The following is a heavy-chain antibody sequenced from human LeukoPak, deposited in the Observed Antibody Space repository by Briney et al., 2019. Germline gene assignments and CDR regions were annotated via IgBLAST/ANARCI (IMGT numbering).Heavy chain of an antibody. CDR2: IYYSGST. CDR1: GGSISSSSYY. CDR3: ARRVVYSNYENWFDP. Sequence: PSETLSLTCTVSGGSISSSSYYWGWIRQPPGKGLEWIGSIYYSGSTYYNPSLKSRVTISVDTSKNQFSLKLSSVTAADTAVYYCARRVVYSNYENWFDPWSQGTLVTVSS. V-gene: IGHV4-39*01. D-gene: IGHD4-11*01. J-gene: IGHJ5*02.